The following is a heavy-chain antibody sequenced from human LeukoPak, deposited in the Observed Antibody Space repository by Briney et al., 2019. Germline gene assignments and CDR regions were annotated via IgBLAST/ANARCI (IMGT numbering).Heavy chain of an antibody. CDR2: ISSSGSTI. V-gene: IGHV3-48*03. D-gene: IGHD4-17*01. CDR1: GFTFSSYE. Sequence: GGSLRLSCAASGFTFSSYEMNWVRQAPGKGLEWVSYISSSGSTIYYADSVKGRFTISRDNAKKSLYLQMNSLRAEDTAVYYCAREDYGDYAGSFDYWGQGTLVTVSS. J-gene: IGHJ4*02. CDR3: AREDYGDYAGSFDY.